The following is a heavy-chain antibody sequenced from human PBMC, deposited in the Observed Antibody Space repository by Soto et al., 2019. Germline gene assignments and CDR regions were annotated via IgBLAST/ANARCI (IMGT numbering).Heavy chain of an antibody. CDR3: ARAGGQLGNYYYYGMDV. D-gene: IGHD6-6*01. CDR2: ISYDGSNK. J-gene: IGHJ6*02. CDR1: GFTFSSYA. Sequence: GGSLRLSCAASGFTFSSYAMHWVRQAPGKGLEWVALISYDGSNKYYADSVKGRFTISRDNSKNTLYLQMNSLRAEDTAVYYCARAGGQLGNYYYYGMDVWGQGTTVTVSS. V-gene: IGHV3-30-3*01.